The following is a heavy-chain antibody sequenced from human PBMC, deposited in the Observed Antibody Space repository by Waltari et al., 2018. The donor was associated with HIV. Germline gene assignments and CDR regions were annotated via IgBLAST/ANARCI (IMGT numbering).Heavy chain of an antibody. CDR3: AKSRFWIGYPNKDNYGLDV. Sequence: QVSLVESGGGVVQSGRSLRLSCRTSGFTFSSYAMHWVRQTPGRGLEWLAAIWPDERSEFGGDTVKGRFSIGRDNARTTLYLEIRNLKGEDTGVYFCAKSRFWIGYPNKDNYGLDVWGQGTTVTVSS. V-gene: IGHV3-33*03. J-gene: IGHJ6*02. CDR2: IWPDERSE. CDR1: GFTFSSYA. D-gene: IGHD3-3*01.